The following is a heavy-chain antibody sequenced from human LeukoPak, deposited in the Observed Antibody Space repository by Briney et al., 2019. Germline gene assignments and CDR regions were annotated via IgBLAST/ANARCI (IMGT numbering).Heavy chain of an antibody. V-gene: IGHV3-23*01. CDR1: GFTFSSSA. D-gene: IGHD3-10*01. J-gene: IGHJ6*02. Sequence: GRSLRLSCSASGFTFSSSAMSWVRQDPGKGLEWVSAISGSGGSTYFADSVKGRLTLSRDNSKNTMYQQMNSLRAEDTAVYLCAKDSSSGRSFHGHGIDVWGQGTTVIVS. CDR2: ISGSGGST. CDR3: AKDSSSGRSFHGHGIDV.